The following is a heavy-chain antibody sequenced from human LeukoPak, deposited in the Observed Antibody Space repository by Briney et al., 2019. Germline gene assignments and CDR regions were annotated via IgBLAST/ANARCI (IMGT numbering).Heavy chain of an antibody. CDR1: GYTFTGCY. D-gene: IGHD6-13*01. CDR2: INPNSGGT. V-gene: IGHV1-2*02. J-gene: IGHJ5*02. CDR3: ARGGSSWSRKNNWFDP. Sequence: SVKVSCKASGYTFTGCYMHWVRQAPGQGLEWMGWINPNSGGTNYAQKFQGRVTMTRDTSISTAYMELSRLRSDDTAVYYCARGGSSWSRKNNWFDPWGQGTLVTVSS.